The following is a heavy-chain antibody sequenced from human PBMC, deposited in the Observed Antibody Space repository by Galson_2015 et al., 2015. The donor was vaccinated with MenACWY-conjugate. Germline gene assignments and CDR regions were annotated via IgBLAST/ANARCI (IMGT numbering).Heavy chain of an antibody. D-gene: IGHD1-26*01. CDR1: GFIFNTYW. J-gene: IGHJ4*01. V-gene: IGHV3-74*01. Sequence: SLRLSCAASGFIFNTYWMHWVRQAPGKGLVWVSRINPGGSSTTYADSVKDRFTISRDNAKNTLYLQMNSLRPEDTAVFYCAKSRGASFYFDSWGPGTLGTVSS. CDR2: INPGGSST. CDR3: AKSRGASFYFDS.